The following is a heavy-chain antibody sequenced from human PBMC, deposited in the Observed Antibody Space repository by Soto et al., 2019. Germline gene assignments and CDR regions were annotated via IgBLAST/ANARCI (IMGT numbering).Heavy chain of an antibody. CDR1: GDSISTDY. V-gene: IGHV4-59*08. Sequence: SETLSLTCTVSGDSISTDYWSWIRQSPGKGLEWIGFIYYGGSTNYNPSLKSRVTISVDTPKNQFSLKLSSVTAAAPAGHYFARAPPPPQHYYDNSGLGYWGQGTLVTVSS. D-gene: IGHD3-22*01. J-gene: IGHJ4*02. CDR2: IYYGGST. CDR3: ARAPPPPQHYYDNSGLGY.